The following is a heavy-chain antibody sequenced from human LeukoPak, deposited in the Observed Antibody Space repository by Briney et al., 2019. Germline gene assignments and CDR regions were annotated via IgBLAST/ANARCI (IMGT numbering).Heavy chain of an antibody. D-gene: IGHD4-11*01. CDR1: AGSISTYKR. CDR3: AKTHSHFPPYFDY. J-gene: IGHJ4*02. Sequence: SETLSLTCAVAAGSISTYKRWSWVRQAPGKGLEWIGEIFYSGSINYNPSLKSRVTLSLDKSKNQFSLQLSSVTAADTAMYYCAKTHSHFPPYFDYWGQGTLVIVSS. V-gene: IGHV4-4*02. CDR2: IFYSGSI.